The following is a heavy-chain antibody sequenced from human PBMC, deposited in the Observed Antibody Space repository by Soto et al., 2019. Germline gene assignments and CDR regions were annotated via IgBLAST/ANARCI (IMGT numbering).Heavy chain of an antibody. D-gene: IGHD3-22*01. CDR2: ISNEGNNK. V-gene: IGHV3-30*18. J-gene: IGHJ6*02. Sequence: QVQLVESGGGVVQPGRSLRLSCAVSGFPFRRYGMHWVRLAPGKGLEWVAVISNEGNNKFYADSVKGRFTISRDNSKNTLYLQMNSLRAEDTAVYYCAKVSNASDYYWAYYHYAMDVWGQGTTVTVAS. CDR1: GFPFRRYG. CDR3: AKVSNASDYYWAYYHYAMDV.